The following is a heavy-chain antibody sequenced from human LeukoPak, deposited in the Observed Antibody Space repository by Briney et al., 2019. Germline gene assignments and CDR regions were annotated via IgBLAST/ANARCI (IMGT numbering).Heavy chain of an antibody. J-gene: IGHJ4*02. Sequence: PGGSLRLSCAASGFTFSSYWMSWVRQAPGKGLEWVANIKQDGSEKYYVDSVKGRFTISRDNAKNSQYLQMNSLRAEDTAVYYCARGRGGYRSSWLDYWGQGTLVTVSS. CDR1: GFTFSSYW. V-gene: IGHV3-7*01. D-gene: IGHD6-13*01. CDR2: IKQDGSEK. CDR3: ARGRGGYRSSWLDY.